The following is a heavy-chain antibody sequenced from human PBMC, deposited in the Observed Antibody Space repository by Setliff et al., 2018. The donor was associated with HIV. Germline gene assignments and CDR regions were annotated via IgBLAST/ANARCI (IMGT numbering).Heavy chain of an antibody. V-gene: IGHV3-21*01. CDR3: ARHENIVVIPIAMTNALDV. J-gene: IGHJ3*01. Sequence: PGGSLRLSCAASGFTFSDYSFNWVRQAPGKGLEWIASINIGTNYIYYADSVKGRFTISRANAKSSLFLQMNRLRAEDTALYYCARHENIVVIPIAMTNALDVWGRGTLVTVSS. D-gene: IGHD2-2*01. CDR1: GFTFSDYS. CDR2: INIGTNYI.